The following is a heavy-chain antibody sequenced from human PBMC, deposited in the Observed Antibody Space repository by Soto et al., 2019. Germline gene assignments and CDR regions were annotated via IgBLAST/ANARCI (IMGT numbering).Heavy chain of an antibody. V-gene: IGHV3-23*01. J-gene: IGHJ4*02. Sequence: GGSLRLSCAASGFTFSPYSMAWVRQAPGRGPEWVSGIFQDGRTHYADSVKGRFTISRANSRSSVYLQMITLRGEDTAIYYCAKDLRPDGVWDFDYWGQGPLVTVSS. CDR1: GFTFSPYS. D-gene: IGHD4-17*01. CDR2: IFQDGRT. CDR3: AKDLRPDGVWDFDY.